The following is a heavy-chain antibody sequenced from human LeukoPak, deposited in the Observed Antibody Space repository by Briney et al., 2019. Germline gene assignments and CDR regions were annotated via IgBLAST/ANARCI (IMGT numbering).Heavy chain of an antibody. D-gene: IGHD4-17*01. Sequence: PSETLSLTCTVSGGSISSSSYYWGWIRQPPGKGLEWIGSIYYSGSTYYNPSLKSRVTISVDTSKNQFSLKLSSVTAADTAVYYCARDIRPMTTVTWGWFDPWGQGTLVTVSS. J-gene: IGHJ5*02. CDR3: ARDIRPMTTVTWGWFDP. V-gene: IGHV4-39*07. CDR1: GGSISSSSYY. CDR2: IYYSGST.